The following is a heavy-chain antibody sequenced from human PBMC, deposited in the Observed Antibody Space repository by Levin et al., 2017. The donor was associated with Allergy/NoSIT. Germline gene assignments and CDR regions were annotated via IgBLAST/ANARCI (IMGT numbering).Heavy chain of an antibody. Sequence: SETLSLTCAVYGGSFSGYYWSWIRQPPGKGLEWIGEINHSGSTNYNPSLKSRVTISVDTSKNQFSLKLSSVTAADTAVYYCARSKGTVTKGTTETTQNWFDPWGQGTLVTVSS. J-gene: IGHJ5*02. CDR3: ARSKGTVTKGTTETTQNWFDP. V-gene: IGHV4-34*01. CDR1: GGSFSGYY. D-gene: IGHD4-17*01. CDR2: INHSGST.